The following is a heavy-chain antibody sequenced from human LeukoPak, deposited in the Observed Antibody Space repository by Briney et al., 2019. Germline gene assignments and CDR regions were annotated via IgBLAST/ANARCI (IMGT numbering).Heavy chain of an antibody. CDR3: AKDRRLPWDYFDS. CDR2: MSYDGSNR. D-gene: IGHD5-12*01. CDR1: GFTFSVYG. J-gene: IGHJ4*02. V-gene: IGHV3-30*18. Sequence: GGSLRLSCAASGFTFSVYGMRWVRQAPGKGLEWVAVMSYDGSNRYYADYVKGRFTISRDNSKNTLYLQMNSLRAEDTAIYYCAKDRRLPWDYFDSWGQGTLVTVSS.